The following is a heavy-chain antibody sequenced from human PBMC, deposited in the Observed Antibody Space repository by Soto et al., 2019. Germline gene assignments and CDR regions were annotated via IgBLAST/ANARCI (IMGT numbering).Heavy chain of an antibody. CDR3: AKAGSDNSGWSNWFDP. CDR1: GFTFSSYA. Sequence: GGSLRLSCAASGFTFSSYAMTWVRQAPGKGLEWVSAISGSGSGTYYADSVKGRFTISRDNSKNTLYLQINSLRAEDTAVYYCAKAGSDNSGWSNWFDPWGQGTLVTVSS. J-gene: IGHJ5*02. V-gene: IGHV3-23*01. D-gene: IGHD6-19*01. CDR2: ISGSGSGT.